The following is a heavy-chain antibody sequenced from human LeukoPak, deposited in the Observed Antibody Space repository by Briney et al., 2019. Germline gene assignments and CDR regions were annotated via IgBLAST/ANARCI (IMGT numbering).Heavy chain of an antibody. CDR1: GYTFTSYD. D-gene: IGHD5-12*01. J-gene: IGHJ6*02. V-gene: IGHV1-8*01. CDR3: ARGLSGYDSDSYYYYGMDV. CDR2: MNPNSGNT. Sequence: ASVKVSCKASGYTFTSYDINWVRQATGQGLEWMGWMNPNSGNTGYAQKFQGRVTMTRNTSISKAYMELSSLRSEDTAVYYCARGLSGYDSDSYYYYGMDVWGQGTTVTVSS.